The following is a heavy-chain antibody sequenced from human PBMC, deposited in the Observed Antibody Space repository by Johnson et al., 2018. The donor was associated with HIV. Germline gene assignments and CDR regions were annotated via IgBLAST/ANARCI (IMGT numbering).Heavy chain of an antibody. CDR1: GFTFSSNW. V-gene: IGHV3-74*01. D-gene: IGHD3-16*01. J-gene: IGHJ3*02. CDR3: VGGWDAFDI. CDR2: VNGDGSAT. Sequence: VQLVESGGGLVQPGGSLRLSCAASGFTFSSNWMHWVRQAPGKGLVWVSRVNGDGSATTYADSVKGRFTISRDSAKNTLYLQMNSLRAEDTAVYYCVGGWDAFDIWGQGTMVTVSS.